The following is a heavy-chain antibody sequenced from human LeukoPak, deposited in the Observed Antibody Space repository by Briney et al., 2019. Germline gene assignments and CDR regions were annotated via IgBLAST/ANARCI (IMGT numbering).Heavy chain of an antibody. CDR1: GYTFTGYY. Sequence: ASVKVSCKASGYTFTGYYMHWVRQAPGQGLEWMGLINPNSCCTNYAQKFQGRVTMTRDPSISTDYMELSRLRYDDTAVFYCARVAHNYDLLTGYYPYLDYFDFWGQGTLVTVPS. V-gene: IGHV1-2*02. CDR3: ARVAHNYDLLTGYYPYLDYFDF. J-gene: IGHJ4*02. CDR2: INPNSCCT. D-gene: IGHD3-9*01.